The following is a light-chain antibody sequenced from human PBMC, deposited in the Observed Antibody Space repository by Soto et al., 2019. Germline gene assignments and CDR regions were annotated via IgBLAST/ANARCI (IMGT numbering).Light chain of an antibody. V-gene: IGLV1-51*01. CDR3: GTWXXXLDTVV. Sequence: QSVLAQPPSISAAPGQKVTISCSGSSSNIGGNYVSWYQHVPRTAPKLLIYDNYKRASGSPDRFSASKSGTSATLGITGLXTGXXAXXXCGTWXXXLDTVVFGGGTKLTVL. CDR2: DNY. J-gene: IGLJ2*01. CDR1: SSNIGGNY.